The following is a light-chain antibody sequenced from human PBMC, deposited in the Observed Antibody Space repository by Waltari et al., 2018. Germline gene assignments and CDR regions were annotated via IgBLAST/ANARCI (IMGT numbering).Light chain of an antibody. Sequence: QSALTQPASVSGSPAQSIPISCTGTSSDVGGYHYVSWYQQYPGKAPKVMIYDDNRRPSGVSDRFSGSKSGNTASLTISGVQAEDEADYYCCSYAGSYTWVFGGGTKLTVL. V-gene: IGLV2-14*03. CDR1: SSDVGGYHY. J-gene: IGLJ3*02. CDR2: DDN. CDR3: CSYAGSYTWV.